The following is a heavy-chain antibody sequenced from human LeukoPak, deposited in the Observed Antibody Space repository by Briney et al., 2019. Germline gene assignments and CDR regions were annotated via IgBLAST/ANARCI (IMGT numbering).Heavy chain of an antibody. CDR3: AREEQCGGSCYGAFDI. V-gene: IGHV1-2*02. J-gene: IGHJ3*02. CDR2: INPNSGGT. D-gene: IGHD2-15*01. CDR1: GYTFTGYY. Sequence: GASVKVSCKASGYTFTGYYMHWVRQAPGQGLEWMGWINPNSGGTNYAQKFQGRVTMTRDTSISTAYMELSRLRSDDTAVYYCAREEQCGGSCYGAFDIWGQGTMVTVSS.